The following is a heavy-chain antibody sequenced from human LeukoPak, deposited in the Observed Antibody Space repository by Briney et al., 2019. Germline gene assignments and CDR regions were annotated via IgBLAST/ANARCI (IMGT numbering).Heavy chain of an antibody. D-gene: IGHD3-16*02. CDR3: ARGLCGWGSYPPGY. CDR1: GYTFTSYY. V-gene: IGHV1-2*02. J-gene: IGHJ4*02. Sequence: ASVKLSCKASGYTFTSYYMHWVRHAPGQGLEWMWWINPNSGGTTYAKQFQGRVTMTWEKTFSKAYSELRRLIPDDTAVDYCARGLCGWGSYPPGYWGQGTLVSVSS. CDR2: INPNSGGT.